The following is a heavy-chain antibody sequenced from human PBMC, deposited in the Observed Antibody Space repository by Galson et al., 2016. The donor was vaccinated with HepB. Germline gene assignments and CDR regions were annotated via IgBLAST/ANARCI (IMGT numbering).Heavy chain of an antibody. CDR1: GFTISVYW. CDR3: GRWDRATADIDY. Sequence: SLRLSCAASGFTISVYWMSWVRQAPGKGLEWVANINEDGSETHYVDSVKGRFTISRDNFRNTVYLQMNSLRVEDTAVYYCGRWDRATADIDYWGQGTLVTVSS. CDR2: INEDGSET. D-gene: IGHD6-13*01. J-gene: IGHJ4*02. V-gene: IGHV3-7*01.